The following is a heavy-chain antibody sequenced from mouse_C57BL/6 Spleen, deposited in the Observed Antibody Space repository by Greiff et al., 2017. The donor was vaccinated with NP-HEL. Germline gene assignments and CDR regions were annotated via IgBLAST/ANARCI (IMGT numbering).Heavy chain of an antibody. CDR1: GYAFSSSW. Sequence: QVQLQQSGPELVKPGASVKISCKASGYAFSSSWMNWVKQRPGKGLEWIGRIYPGDGDTNYNGKFKGKATLTADKSSSTAYMQLSSLTSEDTAVYFCARDTTVVEDFDYRGEGTTLTVSS. CDR2: IYPGDGDT. J-gene: IGHJ2*01. V-gene: IGHV1-82*01. D-gene: IGHD1-1*01. CDR3: ARDTTVVEDFDY.